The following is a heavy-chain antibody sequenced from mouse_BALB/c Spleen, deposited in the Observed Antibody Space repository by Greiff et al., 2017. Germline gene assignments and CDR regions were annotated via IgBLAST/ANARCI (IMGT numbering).Heavy chain of an antibody. J-gene: IGHJ3*01. V-gene: IGHV1-80*01. CDR3: ARSDVYPFAY. Sequence: QVQLQQSGAELVRPGSSVKISCKASGYAFSSYWMNWVKQRPGQGLEWIGQIYPGDGDTNYNGKFKGKATLTADKSSSTAYMQLSSLTSEDSAVYFCARSDVYPFAYWGQGTLVTVSA. CDR2: IYPGDGDT. CDR1: GYAFSSYW.